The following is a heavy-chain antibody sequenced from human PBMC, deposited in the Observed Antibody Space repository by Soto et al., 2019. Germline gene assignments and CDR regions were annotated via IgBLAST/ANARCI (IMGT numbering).Heavy chain of an antibody. Sequence: ASVKVSCKASGYTFTSYGISWVRQAPGQGLEWMGWISAYNGNTNYAQKLQGRVTMTTDTSTSTAYMELRSLRSDDTAVYYCARDRLDDFWSGYYTYYYGMDGWGQGTTVTVSS. J-gene: IGHJ6*02. V-gene: IGHV1-18*04. D-gene: IGHD3-3*01. CDR1: GYTFTSYG. CDR3: ARDRLDDFWSGYYTYYYGMDG. CDR2: ISAYNGNT.